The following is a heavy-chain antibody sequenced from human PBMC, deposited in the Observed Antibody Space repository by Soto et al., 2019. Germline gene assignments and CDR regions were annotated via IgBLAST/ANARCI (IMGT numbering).Heavy chain of an antibody. D-gene: IGHD3-16*01. J-gene: IGHJ6*03. CDR1: GFTFSSYA. CDR3: AKSQGDYYYYYMDV. Sequence: PGGSLRLSCAASGFTFSSYAMSWVRQAPGKGLEWVSAISGSGGSTYYADSVKGRFTISRDNSKNTLYLQMNSLRAEDTAVYYCAKSQGDYYYYYMDVWGKGTTVTVSS. V-gene: IGHV3-23*01. CDR2: ISGSGGST.